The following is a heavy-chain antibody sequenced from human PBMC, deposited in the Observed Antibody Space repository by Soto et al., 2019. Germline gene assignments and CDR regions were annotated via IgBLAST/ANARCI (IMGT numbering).Heavy chain of an antibody. CDR1: GYTFTSYG. V-gene: IGHV1-18*01. Sequence: ASVKVSCKASGYTFTSYGISWVRQAPGQGLEWMGWISAYNGNTNYAQKLQGRVTMTTDTSTSTAYMELRSLRSDDTAVYYCARDSGQFGELLGGIFDYWGQGTLVTVSS. D-gene: IGHD1-26*01. CDR3: ARDSGQFGELLGGIFDY. J-gene: IGHJ4*02. CDR2: ISAYNGNT.